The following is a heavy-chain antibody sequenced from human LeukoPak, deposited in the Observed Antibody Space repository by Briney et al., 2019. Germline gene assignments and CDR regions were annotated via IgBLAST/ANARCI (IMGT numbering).Heavy chain of an antibody. CDR1: GGTFSSYA. V-gene: IGHV1-69*04. D-gene: IGHD1-26*01. J-gene: IGHJ4*02. CDR3: ARDREEEVGATGYYFDY. CDR2: IIPILGIA. Sequence: SVKVSCKASGGTFSSYAISWVRQAPGQGLEWMGRIIPILGIANYAQKFQGRVTVTADKSTSTAYMELSSLRSEDTAVYYCARDREEEVGATGYYFDYWGQGTLVTVSS.